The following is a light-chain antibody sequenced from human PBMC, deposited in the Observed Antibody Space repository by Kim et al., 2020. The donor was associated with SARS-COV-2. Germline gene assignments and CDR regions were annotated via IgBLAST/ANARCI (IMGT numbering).Light chain of an antibody. Sequence: GQRVTISCSGSRSNIGSNTVNWFQQLPGSAPKLLIFSNNRRPSGVPDRFSGSKSGTSASLALSGLQSEDEADYFCASWDDRLDSRVFGGGTQLTVL. J-gene: IGLJ3*02. CDR3: ASWDDRLDSRV. CDR2: SNN. CDR1: RSNIGSNT. V-gene: IGLV1-44*01.